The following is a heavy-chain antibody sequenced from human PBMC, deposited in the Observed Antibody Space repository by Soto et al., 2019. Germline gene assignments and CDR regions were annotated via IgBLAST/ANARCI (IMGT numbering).Heavy chain of an antibody. V-gene: IGHV4-59*01. CDR2: IYHSGST. CDR1: GGSISSDY. Sequence: SETLSRACTVSGGSISSDYWSWIRQPPGKGLEWIGYIYHSGSTNYNPSLKSRVTISVDTSKNQFSLKLGSVTAADTAVYYCARDDYDSAFDYWGQGTLVTVSS. CDR3: ARDDYDSAFDY. D-gene: IGHD4-17*01. J-gene: IGHJ4*02.